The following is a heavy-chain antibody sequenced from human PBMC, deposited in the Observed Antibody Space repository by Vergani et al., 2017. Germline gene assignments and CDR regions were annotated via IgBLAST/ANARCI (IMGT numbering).Heavy chain of an antibody. V-gene: IGHV3-21*01. Sequence: EVQLVESGGGLVKPGGSLRLSCAASGFTFSSYSMNWVRQAPGKGLEWVSSISSSSSYIYYADSVKGRFTISRDNAKNSLYLQMNSLRAEDTAVYYCARAYCNSTSCYGVYWGQGTLVTVSS. J-gene: IGHJ4*02. D-gene: IGHD2-2*01. CDR2: ISSSSSYI. CDR3: ARAYCNSTSCYGVY. CDR1: GFTFSSYS.